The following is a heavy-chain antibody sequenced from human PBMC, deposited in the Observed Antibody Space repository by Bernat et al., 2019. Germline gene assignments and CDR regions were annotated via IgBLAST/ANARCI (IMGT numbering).Heavy chain of an antibody. J-gene: IGHJ4*02. D-gene: IGHD7-27*01. V-gene: IGHV5-51*01. Sequence: EVQLVQSGAEVKKPGESLKISCKGSGYIFTNFWIGWVRQMPGEGLEWMAIVHPSNSATRYNPSFQGQVTISADKSISTAYLQWSSLKASDTAIYYCARHNIWGFDYWDQGTLVTVSS. CDR1: GYIFTNFW. CDR3: ARHNIWGFDY. CDR2: VHPSNSAT.